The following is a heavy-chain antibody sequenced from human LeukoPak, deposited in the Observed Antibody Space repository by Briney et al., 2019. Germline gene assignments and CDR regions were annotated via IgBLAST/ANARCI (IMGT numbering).Heavy chain of an antibody. CDR3: AGDGRAGPLFAY. V-gene: IGHV4-30-4*02. D-gene: IGHD6-19*01. CDR1: GCSISSGDYY. J-gene: IGHJ4*02. CDR2: IYYSGST. Sequence: SETLSLTCTVSGCSISSGDYYGRWIRQPRGRGLEWIGYIYYSGSTYYNPSLKSRVTISVDTSKNQFSLKLSSVTAADTAIYYCAGDGRAGPLFAYWGQGTLVTVSS.